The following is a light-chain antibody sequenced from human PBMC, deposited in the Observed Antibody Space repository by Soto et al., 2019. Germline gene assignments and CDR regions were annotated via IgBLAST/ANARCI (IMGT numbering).Light chain of an antibody. CDR2: GAS. CDR3: QKYNNWPRT. Sequence: MVMTQSPATLSVSPGERATLSCRASQSVSSNLAWYQQKPGQAPRLLIYGASTRATGIPARFSGSGSGTEFTLTISSLQSEDFAVYYCQKYNNWPRTFGQGTKVEIK. V-gene: IGKV3-15*01. J-gene: IGKJ1*01. CDR1: QSVSSN.